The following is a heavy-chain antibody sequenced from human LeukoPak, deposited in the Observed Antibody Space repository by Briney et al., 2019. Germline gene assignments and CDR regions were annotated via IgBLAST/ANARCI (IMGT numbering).Heavy chain of an antibody. Sequence: GGSLRLSCAASGLSFSSSWMHWVRQVPGKGLVWVSRIKSDGSSTFYADSVKGRFTISRDNAKNTVDLQMNSLRVEDTAVYYCGSDTTLGYWGQGTLVTVSS. J-gene: IGHJ4*02. V-gene: IGHV3-74*01. CDR2: IKSDGSST. CDR1: GLSFSSSW. CDR3: GSDTTLGY. D-gene: IGHD5-18*01.